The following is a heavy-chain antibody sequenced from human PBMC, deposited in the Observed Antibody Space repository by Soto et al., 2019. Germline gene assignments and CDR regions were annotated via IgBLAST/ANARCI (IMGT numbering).Heavy chain of an antibody. J-gene: IGHJ6*02. CDR1: GGSISSYY. Sequence: PSETLSLTCTVSGGSISSYYWSWIRQPPGKGLEWIGYIYYSGSTNYNPSLKSRVTISVDTSKNQFSLKLSSVTAADTAVYYCARDNGRQWLEGYYGMDVWGQGTTVTVSS. V-gene: IGHV4-59*01. D-gene: IGHD6-19*01. CDR2: IYYSGST. CDR3: ARDNGRQWLEGYYGMDV.